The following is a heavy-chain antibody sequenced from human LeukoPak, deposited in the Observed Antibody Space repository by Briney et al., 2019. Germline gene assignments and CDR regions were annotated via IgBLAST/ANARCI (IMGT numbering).Heavy chain of an antibody. V-gene: IGHV3-23*01. CDR1: GFTFSSYG. Sequence: GGTLRLSCAASGFTFSSYGMSWVRQAPGKGLEWVSAISGSGGSTYYADSVKGRFTISRDNSKNTLYLQMNSLRAEDTAVYYCAKKGYYDSSGYPDYWGQGTLVTVSS. CDR2: ISGSGGST. CDR3: AKKGYYDSSGYPDY. D-gene: IGHD3-22*01. J-gene: IGHJ4*02.